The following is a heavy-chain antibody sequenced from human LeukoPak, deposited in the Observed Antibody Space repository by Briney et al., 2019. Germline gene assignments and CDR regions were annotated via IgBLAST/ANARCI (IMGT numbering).Heavy chain of an antibody. D-gene: IGHD3-10*01. Sequence: ASVKVSCKASGYSFTSYDINWVRQATGQGLEWMGWMNPNSGNTGYAQKFQGRVTMTRNTSISTAYMELSSLRSEDTAVYYCARVPGELNLLDAFDIWGQGTMDTVSS. CDR1: GYSFTSYD. J-gene: IGHJ3*02. CDR3: ARVPGELNLLDAFDI. V-gene: IGHV1-8*01. CDR2: MNPNSGNT.